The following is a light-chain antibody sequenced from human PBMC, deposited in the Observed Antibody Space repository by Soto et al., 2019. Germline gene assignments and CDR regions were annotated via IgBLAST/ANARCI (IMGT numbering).Light chain of an antibody. CDR3: QQYNNRPPFT. CDR2: GAS. V-gene: IGKV3-15*01. Sequence: IVVKPSSSPLSVSSGERTPLSRQAHPNGCSKLAWYQQKPGQAPRLLIYGASTRATGIPARFSGSGSGTEFTLTISSLQSEDFAVYYCQQYNNRPPFTFGPGTKVDIK. J-gene: IGKJ3*01. CDR1: PNGCSK.